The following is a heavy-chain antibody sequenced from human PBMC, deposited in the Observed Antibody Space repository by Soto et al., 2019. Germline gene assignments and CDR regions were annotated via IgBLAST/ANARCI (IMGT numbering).Heavy chain of an antibody. CDR1: GFTFSGNG. J-gene: IGHJ5*02. D-gene: IGHD2-2*01. CDR2: ISSSSSTI. Sequence: EVQLVESGGGLVQPGGSLRLSCAASGFTFSGNGMNWVRQPQGKGLGGVSYISSSSSTIYYEDSVKGRFTTSRDNAKNSLYLQMNSLRDEDTAVYYCARESAALNWFDPWGQGTLVTVSS. CDR3: ARESAALNWFDP. V-gene: IGHV3-48*02.